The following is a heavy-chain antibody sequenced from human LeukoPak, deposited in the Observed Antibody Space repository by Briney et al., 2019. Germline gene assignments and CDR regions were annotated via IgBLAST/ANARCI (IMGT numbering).Heavy chain of an antibody. J-gene: IGHJ4*02. CDR1: GFTFSNFW. CDR3: TREEGSTDH. V-gene: IGHV3-74*01. CDR2: IYGDGSFT. Sequence: GGSLRLSCAASGFTFSNFWMHWVRQAPGKGLVWVALIYGDGSFTRYADSVKGRFTISRDNAKNTLYLQMNSLRVDDTAVYYCTREEGSTDHWGQGTLVTVSS. D-gene: IGHD5/OR15-5a*01.